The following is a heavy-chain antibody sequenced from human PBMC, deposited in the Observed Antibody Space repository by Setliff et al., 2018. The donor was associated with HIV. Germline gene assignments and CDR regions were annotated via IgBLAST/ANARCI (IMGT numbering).Heavy chain of an antibody. CDR3: ARSRGRWQLVIYY. V-gene: IGHV4-61*02. CDR2: IYTSGST. CDR1: GGSISSGSYY. D-gene: IGHD6-6*01. Sequence: TLSLTCTVSGGSISSGSYYWSWIRQPAGKGLEWIGRIYTSGSTNYNPSLKSRVTISVDTSKNQFSLKLSSVTAADTAVYYCARSRGRWQLVIYYWGQGTLVTVSS. J-gene: IGHJ4*02.